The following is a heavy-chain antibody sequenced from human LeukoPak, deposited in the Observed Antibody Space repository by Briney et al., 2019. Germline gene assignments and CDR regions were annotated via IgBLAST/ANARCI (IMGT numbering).Heavy chain of an antibody. CDR2: MNPNSGNT. Sequence: ASVKVSCKASGYTFTSYDINWVRQATGQGLEWMGCMNPNSGNTGYAQKFQGRVTITRNTSISTAYMELSSLRSEDTAVYYCARAASGKWHSGPSYMDVWGKGTTVTVSS. D-gene: IGHD3-10*01. V-gene: IGHV1-8*03. J-gene: IGHJ6*03. CDR1: GYTFTSYD. CDR3: ARAASGKWHSGPSYMDV.